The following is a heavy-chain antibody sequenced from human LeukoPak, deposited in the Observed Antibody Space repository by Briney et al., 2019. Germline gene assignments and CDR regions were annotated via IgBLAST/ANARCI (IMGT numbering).Heavy chain of an antibody. V-gene: IGHV4-59*01. CDR3: ARDDYYDSSGYHLDAFDI. CDR1: SGSISSYY. J-gene: IGHJ3*02. CDR2: IYYSGST. D-gene: IGHD3-22*01. Sequence: SETLSLTCTVSSGSISSYYWSWIRQPPGKGLEWIGYIYYSGSTNYNPSFKSRVTISVDTSKNQFSLKLSSVTAADTAVYYCARDDYYDSSGYHLDAFDIWGQGTMVTVSS.